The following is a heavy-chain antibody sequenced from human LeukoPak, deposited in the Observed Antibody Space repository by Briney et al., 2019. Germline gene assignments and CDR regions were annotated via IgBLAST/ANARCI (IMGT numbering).Heavy chain of an antibody. J-gene: IGHJ3*02. V-gene: IGHV4-34*01. CDR1: GGSFSGYY. D-gene: IGHD5-12*01. CDR2: INHSGST. Sequence: SETLSLTCAVYGGSFSGYYWSWIRQPPGKGLEWIGEINHSGSTNYNPPLKSRVTISVDTSKNQFCLKLSSVTAADTAGYYCARHLDIVATINAFDIWGQGTMVTVSS. CDR3: ARHLDIVATINAFDI.